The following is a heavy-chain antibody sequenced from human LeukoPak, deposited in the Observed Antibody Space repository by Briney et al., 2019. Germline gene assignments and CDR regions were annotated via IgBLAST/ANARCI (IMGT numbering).Heavy chain of an antibody. J-gene: IGHJ4*02. V-gene: IGHV3-23*01. CDR3: ATSTAAAGTD. Sequence: GGSLRLSCAASGFTFSSSAMSWVRQAQGKGLEWVSAISNNGGYTYYADSVQGRFTISRDNSKSTLCLQMNSLRAEDTAVYYCATSTAAAGTDWGQGTLVTVSS. CDR2: ISNNGGYT. CDR1: GFTFSSSA. D-gene: IGHD6-13*01.